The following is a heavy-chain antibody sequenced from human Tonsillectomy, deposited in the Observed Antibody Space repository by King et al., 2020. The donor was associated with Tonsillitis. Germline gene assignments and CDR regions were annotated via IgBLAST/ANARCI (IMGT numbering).Heavy chain of an antibody. CDR1: GGSVSRGSDY. CDR3: ARDEVAATGCYYGLDV. D-gene: IGHD6-25*01. CDR2: IYYSGST. J-gene: IGHJ6*02. V-gene: IGHV4-61*01. Sequence: VQLQESGPGLVKPSETLSLTCIVSGGSVSRGSDYWNWIRQPPGKGLEWIGNIYYSGSTNYSPSLKSRVTISVDTSKNQFSLKLSSVTAADTAVYFCARDEVAATGCYYGLDVWGQGTTVTVSS.